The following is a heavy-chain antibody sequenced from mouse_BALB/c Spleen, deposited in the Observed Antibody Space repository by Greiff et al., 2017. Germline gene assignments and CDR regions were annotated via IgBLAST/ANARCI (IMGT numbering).Heavy chain of an antibody. CDR3: ARREWYLDY. CDR1: GYSITSDYA. Sequence: VQLKESGPGLVKPSQSLSLTCTVTGYSITSDYAWNWIRQFPGNKLEWMGYISYSGSTSYNPSLKSRISITRDTSKNQFFLQLNSVTTEDTATYYCARREWYLDYWGQGTTLTVSS. CDR2: ISYSGST. J-gene: IGHJ2*01. V-gene: IGHV3-2*02. D-gene: IGHD2-1*01.